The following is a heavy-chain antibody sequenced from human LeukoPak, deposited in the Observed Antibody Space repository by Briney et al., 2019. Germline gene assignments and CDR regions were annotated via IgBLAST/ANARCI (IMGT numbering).Heavy chain of an antibody. CDR1: GLTFSSYA. J-gene: IGHJ4*02. CDR2: ISGSGGST. CDR3: ARPLSSTWSGGYFVS. V-gene: IGHV3-23*01. D-gene: IGHD6-13*01. Sequence: GGSLRLSCAASGLTFSSYAMSWVRQAPGKGLEWVSGISGSGGSTNYADSVQGRFTISRDNSKNTLYLQMNSLRAEDTAVYYCARPLSSTWSGGYFVSWGQGALVTVSS.